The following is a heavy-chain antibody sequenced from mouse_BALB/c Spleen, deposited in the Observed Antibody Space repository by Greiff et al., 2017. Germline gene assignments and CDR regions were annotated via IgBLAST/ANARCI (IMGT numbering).Heavy chain of an antibody. Sequence: VKLVESGGGLVKPGGSLKLSCAASGFTFSSYTMSWVRQTPEKRLEWVATISSGGGNTYYPDSVKGRFTISRDNAKNNLYLQMSSLRSEDTALYYCARYYDGYYNWYFDVWGAGTTVTVSS. CDR3: ARYYDGYYNWYFDV. D-gene: IGHD2-3*01. CDR2: ISSGGGNT. J-gene: IGHJ1*01. V-gene: IGHV5-9*03. CDR1: GFTFSSYT.